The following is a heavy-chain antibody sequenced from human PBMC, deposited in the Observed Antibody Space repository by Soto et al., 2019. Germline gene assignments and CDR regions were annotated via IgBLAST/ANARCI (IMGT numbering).Heavy chain of an antibody. V-gene: IGHV3-23*01. J-gene: IGHJ2*01. CDR3: AKSPGLVIFWYFAL. CDR2: ISGSGGST. CDR1: RFTFSNYP. D-gene: IGHD6-19*01. Sequence: EVQLLESGGGLVQPGGSLRLSCEASRFTFSNYPMNWVRQAPGKGLEWVSGISGSGGSTYYADSVKGRFTISRDNSKNTLYLQMNSLRAEDTALYFCAKSPGLVIFWYFALWGRGTLVTFSS.